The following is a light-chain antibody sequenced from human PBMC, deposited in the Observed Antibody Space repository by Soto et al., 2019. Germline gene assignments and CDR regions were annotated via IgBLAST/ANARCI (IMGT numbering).Light chain of an antibody. CDR3: QQYVSSPRT. V-gene: IGKV3-20*01. CDR2: GAS. Sequence: EIVMTQSPATLSVSPGERATLSCRASQSVSSSYLAWYQQKPGQAPRLLIYGASSRATGIPDRFSGSGSGTDFTLTISSLEPEDFAVYYCQQYVSSPRTFGQGTKVDI. CDR1: QSVSSSY. J-gene: IGKJ1*01.